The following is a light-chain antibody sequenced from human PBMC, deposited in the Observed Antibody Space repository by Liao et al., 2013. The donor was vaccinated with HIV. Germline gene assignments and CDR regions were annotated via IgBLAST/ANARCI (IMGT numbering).Light chain of an antibody. J-gene: IGLJ1*01. CDR2: YDS. Sequence: SYXLTQPPSVSVAPGKTARITCGGNNIGSKSVHWYQQKPGQAPVLVISYDSDRPSGIPERFSGSNSGNTATLTISRVEAGDEADYYCQVWDSSSDHLYVFGTGTKVTVL. CDR1: NIGSKS. CDR3: QVWDSSSDHLYV. V-gene: IGLV3-21*01.